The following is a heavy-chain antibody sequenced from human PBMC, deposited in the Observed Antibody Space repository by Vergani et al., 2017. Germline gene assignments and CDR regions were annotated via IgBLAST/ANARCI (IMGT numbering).Heavy chain of an antibody. J-gene: IGHJ4*02. V-gene: IGHV3-21*01. CDR1: GFTFSSYS. CDR3: ASNNYGRVDY. D-gene: IGHD3-16*01. CDR2: ISSSSSYI. Sequence: EVQLVESGGGLVKPGGSLRLSCAASGFTFSSYSMNWVRQAPGKGLEWASSISSSSSYIYYANSVKGRFTISRDNAKNSLYLQMNSLRAEDTAVYYCASNNYGRVDYWGQGTLVTVSS.